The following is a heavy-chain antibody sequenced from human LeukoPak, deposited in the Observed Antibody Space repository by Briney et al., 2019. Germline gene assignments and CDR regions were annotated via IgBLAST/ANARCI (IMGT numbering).Heavy chain of an antibody. CDR3: ARHSGFDRGYYYYMDV. V-gene: IGHV4-4*07. J-gene: IGHJ6*03. D-gene: IGHD3-9*01. CDR1: GGFINSYY. CDR2: VYTSGIT. Sequence: SETLSLTCTVSGGFINSYYWSWIRQPAGKGLEWIGRVYTSGITNYNPSLKSRITMSVDTSKNQFSLKLTSVTAADTAVYYCARHSGFDRGYYYYMDVWGKGTTVTVSS.